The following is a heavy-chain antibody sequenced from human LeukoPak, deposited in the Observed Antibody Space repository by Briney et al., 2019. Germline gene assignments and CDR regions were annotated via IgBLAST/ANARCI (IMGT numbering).Heavy chain of an antibody. Sequence: GGSLRLSCAASGFTFSSYWMHWVRQAPGKGLEWVAVISYDGSNKYYADSVKGRFTISRDNSKNTLYLQMNSLRAEDTAVYYCAKDQGYSYGLYFDYWGQGTLVTVSS. CDR3: AKDQGYSYGLYFDY. CDR1: GFTFSSYW. D-gene: IGHD5-18*01. CDR2: ISYDGSNK. J-gene: IGHJ4*02. V-gene: IGHV3-30*18.